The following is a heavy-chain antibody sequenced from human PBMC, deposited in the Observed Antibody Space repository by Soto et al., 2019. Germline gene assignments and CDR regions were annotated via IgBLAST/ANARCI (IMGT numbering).Heavy chain of an antibody. V-gene: IGHV3-48*03. CDR3: ACLVIIKAYYYYGMDV. Sequence: GGSLRLSCAASGFTFSSYEMNWVRQAPGKGLEWVSYISSSGSTIYYADSVKGRFTISRDNAKNSLYLQMNSLRAEDTAVYYCACLVIIKAYYYYGMDVWGQGTTVTVS. CDR2: ISSSGSTI. J-gene: IGHJ6*02. CDR1: GFTFSSYE. D-gene: IGHD3-9*01.